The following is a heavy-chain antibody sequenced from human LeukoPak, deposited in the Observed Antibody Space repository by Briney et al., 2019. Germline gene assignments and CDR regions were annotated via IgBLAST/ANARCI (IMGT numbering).Heavy chain of an antibody. J-gene: IGHJ6*03. CDR3: ARDPLGLRYFDWLLRHQYYYYMDV. Sequence: ASVKVSCKASGYTFTGYYMHWVRQAPGQGLEWMGWINPNSGGTNYAQKFQGRVTMARDTSISTAYMELSRLRSDDTAVYYCARDPLGLRYFDWLLRHQYYYYMDVWGKGTTVTVSS. V-gene: IGHV1-2*02. D-gene: IGHD3-9*01. CDR1: GYTFTGYY. CDR2: INPNSGGT.